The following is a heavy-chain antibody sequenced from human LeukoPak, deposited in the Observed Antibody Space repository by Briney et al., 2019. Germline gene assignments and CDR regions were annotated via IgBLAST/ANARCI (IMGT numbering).Heavy chain of an antibody. Sequence: GGSLRLSCAASGFTFSSYWMSWVRQAPGQGLEWISSISMSSTYKDYADSVKGRFTISRDNAKASLYLHMDSLRAEDTAVYYCSFYGSGSLGGYWGQGTLVTVSS. CDR2: ISMSSTYK. J-gene: IGHJ4*02. CDR1: GFTFSSYW. V-gene: IGHV3-21*01. D-gene: IGHD3-10*01. CDR3: SFYGSGSLGGY.